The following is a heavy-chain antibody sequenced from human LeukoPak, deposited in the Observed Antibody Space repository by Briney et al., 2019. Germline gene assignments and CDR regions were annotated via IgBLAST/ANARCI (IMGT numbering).Heavy chain of an antibody. CDR1: GFPFSSFA. Sequence: SGGPLRPPCEPWGFPFSSFAIGGVGQPPGKGWEWAQAIIGSGGSPYYADSVKGRFTISRDNSKNTLYLQMNSLRAEDTAVYYCAKDCPYDYIWGSYRPYDYWGQGTLVTVSS. CDR3: AKDCPYDYIWGSYRPYDY. D-gene: IGHD3-16*02. J-gene: IGHJ4*02. CDR2: IIGSGGSP. V-gene: IGHV3-23*01.